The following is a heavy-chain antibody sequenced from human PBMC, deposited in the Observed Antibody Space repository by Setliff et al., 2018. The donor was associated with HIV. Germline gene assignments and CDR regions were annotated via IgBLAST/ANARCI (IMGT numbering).Heavy chain of an antibody. CDR3: ARENGRTNYYYYYGMGV. CDR1: GGSISSGTYY. CDR2: IYTSGST. Sequence: PSETLSLTCTVSGGSISSGTYYWSWVRQPAGKGLEWIGRIYTSGSTNYNPSLKSRVTISLDTSKNQFSLKLSSVTAADTAVYYCARENGRTNYYYYYGMGVWGQGTTVTVSS. V-gene: IGHV4-61*02. J-gene: IGHJ6*02.